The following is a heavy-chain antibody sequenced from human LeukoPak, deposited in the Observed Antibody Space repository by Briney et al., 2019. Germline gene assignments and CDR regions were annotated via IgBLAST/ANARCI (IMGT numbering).Heavy chain of an antibody. V-gene: IGHV4-4*02. CDR3: ARGMYYYGSGRYFDY. CDR2: INHSGST. CDR1: GGSISSSNW. J-gene: IGHJ4*02. Sequence: SETLSLTCAVSGGSISSSNWWSWVRQPPGKGLEWIGEINHSGSTNYNPSLKSRVTISVDKSKNQFSLKLSSVTAADTAVYYCARGMYYYGSGRYFDYWGQGTLVTVSS. D-gene: IGHD3-10*01.